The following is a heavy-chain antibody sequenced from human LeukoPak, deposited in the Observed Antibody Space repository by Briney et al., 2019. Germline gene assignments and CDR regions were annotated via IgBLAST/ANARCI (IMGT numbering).Heavy chain of an antibody. CDR2: INTNTGNP. Sequence: ASVKVSCKASGYTFTSYAMNWVRQAPGQGLEWMGWINTNTGNPTYAQGFTGRFVFSLDTSVSTAYLQISSLKAEDTAVYYCARDQELLLWFGDYYYGMDVWGQGTTVTVSS. V-gene: IGHV7-4-1*02. CDR1: GYTFTSYA. D-gene: IGHD3-10*01. J-gene: IGHJ6*02. CDR3: ARDQELLLWFGDYYYGMDV.